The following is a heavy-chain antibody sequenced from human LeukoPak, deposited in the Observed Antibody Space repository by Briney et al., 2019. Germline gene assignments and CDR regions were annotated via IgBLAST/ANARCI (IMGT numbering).Heavy chain of an antibody. CDR2: ISWNSGSI. V-gene: IGHV3-9*01. CDR1: GFTFDDYA. J-gene: IGHJ6*02. Sequence: GGSLRLSCAASGFTFDDYAMHWVRQAPGKGLEWVSGISWNSGSIGYADSVKGRFTISRDNAKNSLYLQMNSLRAEDTALYYCAKVTYGDYYYYGMDVWGQGTTVTVSS. CDR3: AKVTYGDYYYYGMDV. D-gene: IGHD4-17*01.